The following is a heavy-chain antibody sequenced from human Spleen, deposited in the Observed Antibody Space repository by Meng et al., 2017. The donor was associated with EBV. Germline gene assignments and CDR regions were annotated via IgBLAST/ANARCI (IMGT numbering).Heavy chain of an antibody. CDR3: VRGGEGDGYSLPY. CDR1: GGSFSGHY. J-gene: IGHJ4*02. V-gene: IGHV4-34*01. Sequence: QVQLHQGGAGLVKPSETLSLTCAVNGGSFSGHYWTWIRQPPGKGLEWIGEIIHTGETNYNPSLTGRVTISRDTSKKHLSLRLNSVTAADTAVYYCVRGGEGDGYSLPYWGQGTLVTVSS. CDR2: IIHTGET. D-gene: IGHD5-24*01.